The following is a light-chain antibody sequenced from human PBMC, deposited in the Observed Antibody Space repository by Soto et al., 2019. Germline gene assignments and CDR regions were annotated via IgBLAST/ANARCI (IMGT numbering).Light chain of an antibody. Sequence: DIQMTQSPSTLSASVGDRVTITCRASQSIRSWLAWYQQKPGKAPKLLIYDASILESGVPSRFSGSGSGTEFTLTISSLQPDDFATYYCQQYNSYQTFGQGTKVDIK. CDR1: QSIRSW. J-gene: IGKJ1*01. CDR3: QQYNSYQT. CDR2: DAS. V-gene: IGKV1-5*01.